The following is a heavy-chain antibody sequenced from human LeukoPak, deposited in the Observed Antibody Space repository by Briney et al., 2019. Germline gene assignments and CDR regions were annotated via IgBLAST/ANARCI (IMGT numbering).Heavy chain of an antibody. V-gene: IGHV1-18*01. CDR3: ARVMEWLYFDY. Sequence: ASVKVSCKASGYTFSTYGISWVRQPPGQGLEWMGWISAYNGNTNYAQKLQGRVTMTTDTSTSTAYMELRSLRSDDTAVYYCARVMEWLYFDYWGQGTLVTVSS. CDR2: ISAYNGNT. J-gene: IGHJ4*02. CDR1: GYTFSTYG. D-gene: IGHD3-3*01.